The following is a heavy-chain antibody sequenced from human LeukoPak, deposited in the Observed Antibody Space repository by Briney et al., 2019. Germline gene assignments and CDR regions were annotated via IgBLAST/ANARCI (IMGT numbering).Heavy chain of an antibody. CDR2: IYYSGST. CDR3: AREYYDYVWGSYRRDAFDI. Sequence: PSETLSLTCTVSGGSISSGGYYWSWIRQHPGKGLEWIGYIYYSGSTYYNPSLKSRVTISVDTSKNQFSLKLSSVTAADTAVYYCAREYYDYVWGSYRRDAFDIWGQGTMVTVSS. D-gene: IGHD3-16*02. V-gene: IGHV4-39*01. J-gene: IGHJ3*02. CDR1: GGSISSGGYY.